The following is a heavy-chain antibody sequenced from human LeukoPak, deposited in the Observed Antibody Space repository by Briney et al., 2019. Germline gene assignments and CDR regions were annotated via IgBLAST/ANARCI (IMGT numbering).Heavy chain of an antibody. V-gene: IGHV3-13*04. Sequence: GGSLRLSCAASGFTFSSYDMHWVRQATGKGLEWVSAIGTAGDTYYSGSVKGRFTISRENAKDSLYLQMNSLRAGDTAVYYCARTSGSYYEFDYWGQGTLVTVSS. CDR3: ARTSGSYYEFDY. CDR1: GFTFSSYD. CDR2: IGTAGDT. D-gene: IGHD1-26*01. J-gene: IGHJ4*02.